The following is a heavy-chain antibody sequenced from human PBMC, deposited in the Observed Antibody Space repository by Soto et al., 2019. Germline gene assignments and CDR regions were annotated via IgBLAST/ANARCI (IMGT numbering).Heavy chain of an antibody. Sequence: PSETLSLTCAVHRGSFNAYSWTWIRQPPGKGLEWIGEINHSGTTNYNSSLKSRVTISQDMSENQFSLSLTSLTVADTAVYYCVRGQWLPRGEYWGQGTLVTVSS. CDR1: RGSFNAYS. V-gene: IGHV4-34*01. D-gene: IGHD6-19*01. CDR3: VRGQWLPRGEY. J-gene: IGHJ4*02. CDR2: INHSGTT.